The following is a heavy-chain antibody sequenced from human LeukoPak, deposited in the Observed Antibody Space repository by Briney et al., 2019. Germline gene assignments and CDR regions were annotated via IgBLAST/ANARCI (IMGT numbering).Heavy chain of an antibody. CDR1: GGSISSGGYY. D-gene: IGHD3-10*01. CDR2: IYYSGST. Sequence: PSQTLSLTYTVSGGSISSGGYYWSWIRQHPGKGLEWIGYIYYSGSTYYNPSLKSRVTISVDTSKNQFSLKLSSVTAAATAVYYCARFYGSGSYSTPDAFDIWGQGTMVTVSS. V-gene: IGHV4-31*03. J-gene: IGHJ3*02. CDR3: ARFYGSGSYSTPDAFDI.